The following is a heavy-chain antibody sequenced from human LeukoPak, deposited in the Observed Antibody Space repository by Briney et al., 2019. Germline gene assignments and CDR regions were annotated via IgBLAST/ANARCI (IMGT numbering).Heavy chain of an antibody. V-gene: IGHV3-23*01. D-gene: IGHD6-13*01. J-gene: IGHJ4*02. CDR2: ISGSGGST. CDR1: GFTFSSYA. CDR3: ARASSWTFDY. Sequence: GGSLRLSCAASGFTFSSYAMSWVRQAPGKGLEWVSAISGSGGSTYYTDSVKGRFTISRDNSKNTLYLQMNSLRAQDTAVYYCARASSWTFDYWGQGTLVTVSS.